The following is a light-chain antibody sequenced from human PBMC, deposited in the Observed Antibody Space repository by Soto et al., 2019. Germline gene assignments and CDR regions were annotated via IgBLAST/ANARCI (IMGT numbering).Light chain of an antibody. J-gene: IGLJ1*01. V-gene: IGLV2-11*01. CDR3: CSYAGSSYYV. Sequence: QAVLSHSLSVCGSPGHSVSISCTGTSSDVGGYNYVSWYQQHPGKAPKLIIYDVTKRPSGVPDRFSGSSSGNTASLTISGLQAEDEADYFCCSYAGSSYYVFGPGTKVTVL. CDR2: DVT. CDR1: SSDVGGYNY.